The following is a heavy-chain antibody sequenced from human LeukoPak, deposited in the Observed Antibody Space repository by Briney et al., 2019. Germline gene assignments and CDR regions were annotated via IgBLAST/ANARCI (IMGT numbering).Heavy chain of an antibody. Sequence: GASVKVSCMASVYSFTSYYMYWVRQAPRQGREWMGIINPSGGSTSYAQKLQGRVTMTRDMSTSTVYMELSSLRSEDTAVYYCARSGISGSYSFDYWGQGTLVTVSS. V-gene: IGHV1-46*01. CDR1: VYSFTSYY. D-gene: IGHD1-26*01. CDR3: ARSGISGSYSFDY. CDR2: INPSGGST. J-gene: IGHJ4*02.